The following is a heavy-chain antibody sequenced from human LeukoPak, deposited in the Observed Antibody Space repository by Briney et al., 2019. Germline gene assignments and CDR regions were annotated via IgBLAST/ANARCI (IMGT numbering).Heavy chain of an antibody. J-gene: IGHJ4*02. D-gene: IGHD6-6*01. Sequence: GRSLRLSCVASGFTFSSYAMHWVRQAPGKGLEWVAVISYDGSNKYYADSVKGRFTISRDNSKSTLYLQMNSLRAEDTAVYYCAASIETRGDYWGQGTLVTVSS. CDR2: ISYDGSNK. CDR1: GFTFSSYA. CDR3: AASIETRGDY. V-gene: IGHV3-30-3*01.